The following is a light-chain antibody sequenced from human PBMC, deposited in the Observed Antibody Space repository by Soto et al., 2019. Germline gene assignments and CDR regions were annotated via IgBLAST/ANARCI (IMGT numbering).Light chain of an antibody. CDR2: KAS. CDR3: QQYNSYPIT. J-gene: IGKJ5*01. CDR1: QSLLHSNGYNY. Sequence: MTQSPLSLPVTPGEPASISCRSSQSLLHSNGYNYLAWYQQKPGKAPKLLIYKASSLESGVPSRFSGSGSGTEFTLTISSLQPDDFATYYCQQYNSYPITFGQGTRLEIK. V-gene: IGKV1-5*03.